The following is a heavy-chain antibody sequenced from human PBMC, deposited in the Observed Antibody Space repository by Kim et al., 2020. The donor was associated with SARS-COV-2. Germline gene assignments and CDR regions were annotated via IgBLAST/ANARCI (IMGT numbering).Heavy chain of an antibody. CDR3: ARLGRGYSYGHFDY. Sequence: NPSLKSRVTISVDTSKNQFSLKRSSVTAADTAVYYCARLGRGYSYGHFDYWGQGTLVTVSS. V-gene: IGHV4-39*01. J-gene: IGHJ4*02. D-gene: IGHD5-18*01.